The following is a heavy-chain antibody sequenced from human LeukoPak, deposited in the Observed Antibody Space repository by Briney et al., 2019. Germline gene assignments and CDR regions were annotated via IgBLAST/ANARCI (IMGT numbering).Heavy chain of an antibody. Sequence: PGGSLRLSCAASGFTFSSYAMCWVRQGQGQGIEWVSSISGDTHYADSVKGHFTISRDNFKNTLYLQMNSLRVENTAVYYCARYCSGVTCYSGFDYWGQGTLVTVSS. V-gene: IGHV3-23*01. D-gene: IGHD2-15*01. CDR2: ISGDT. CDR1: GFTFSSYA. J-gene: IGHJ4*02. CDR3: ARYCSGVTCYSGFDY.